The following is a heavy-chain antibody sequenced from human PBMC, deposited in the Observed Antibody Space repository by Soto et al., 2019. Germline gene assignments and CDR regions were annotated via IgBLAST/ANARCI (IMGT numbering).Heavy chain of an antibody. CDR1: GFTFSSYS. Sequence: PWGCLRLSCVPSGFTFSSYSMVWVRQAPGKGLEWVSYICASSTTIYYADSVKGRFTISRDNSKNTLYLQMNSLRAEDTAVYYSAKAHLHLWSLDYWGQGTLVTVSS. CDR3: AKAHLHLWSLDY. V-gene: IGHV3-48*01. D-gene: IGHD5-18*01. J-gene: IGHJ4*02. CDR2: ICASSTTI.